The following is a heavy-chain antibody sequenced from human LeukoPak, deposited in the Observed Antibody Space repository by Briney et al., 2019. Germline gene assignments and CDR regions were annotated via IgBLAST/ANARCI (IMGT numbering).Heavy chain of an antibody. D-gene: IGHD6-13*01. CDR2: ISSSSSYI. J-gene: IGHJ5*02. V-gene: IGHV3-21*01. CDR3: ARASMGYSRKNNWFDP. Sequence: GGSLRLSCAASGFTFNRYSMNWVRQAPGKGLEWVSSISSSSSYIDYADSVKGRFTISRDNAKNSLYLQMNSLRVDDTAVYYCARASMGYSRKNNWFDPWGQGNLVTVSS. CDR1: GFTFNRYS.